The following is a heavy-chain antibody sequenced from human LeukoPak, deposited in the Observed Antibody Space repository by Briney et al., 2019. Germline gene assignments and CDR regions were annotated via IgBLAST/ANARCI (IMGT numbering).Heavy chain of an antibody. J-gene: IGHJ4*02. D-gene: IGHD3-22*01. CDR2: IYYSGST. V-gene: IGHV4-59*08. CDR3: ASRKTYYDSSGYYPSYDY. Sequence: PSETLSLTCTVSGGSISSYYWSWIRQPPGKGLEWIGYIYYSGSTYYNPSLKSRVTISVDTSKNQFSLKLSSVTAADTAVYYCASRKTYYDSSGYYPSYDYWGQGTLVTVSS. CDR1: GGSISSYY.